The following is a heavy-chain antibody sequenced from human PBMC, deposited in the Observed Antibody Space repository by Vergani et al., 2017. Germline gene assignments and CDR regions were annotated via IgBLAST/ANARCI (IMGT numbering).Heavy chain of an antibody. CDR2: INPSGGST. CDR1: GYTFTSYY. D-gene: IGHD1-1*01. Sequence: QVQLVQSGAEVKKPGASVKVSCKASGYTFTSYYMHWVRQAPGQGLEWMGIINPSGGSTSYAQKFQGRVTMTRDTSTSTVYMELRSLRSDDTAVYYCARDLEYNWNDGYGEWAFDIWGQGTMVTVSS. V-gene: IGHV1-46*01. CDR3: ARDLEYNWNDGYGEWAFDI. J-gene: IGHJ3*02.